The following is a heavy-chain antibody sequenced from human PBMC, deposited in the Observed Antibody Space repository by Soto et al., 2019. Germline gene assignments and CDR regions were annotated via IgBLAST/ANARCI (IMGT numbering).Heavy chain of an antibody. D-gene: IGHD1-1*01. Sequence: QVQLVESGGGVVQPGRSLRLSCAASGFTFSSYAMHWVRQAPGKGLEWVAVISYDGSNKYYADSVKGRFTISRDNSKNTLYLQMNSLRAEDTAVYYCAISQLPGSPYFDYWGQGTLVTVSS. J-gene: IGHJ4*02. V-gene: IGHV3-30-3*01. CDR3: AISQLPGSPYFDY. CDR2: ISYDGSNK. CDR1: GFTFSSYA.